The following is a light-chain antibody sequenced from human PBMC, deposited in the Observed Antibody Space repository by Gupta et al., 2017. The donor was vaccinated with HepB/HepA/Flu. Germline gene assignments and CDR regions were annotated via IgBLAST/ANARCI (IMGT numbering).Light chain of an antibody. Sequence: EIVLTQSPATLSLSHGERATLSCRASQSVSSYLAWYQQKPGQAPRLLIYDASNRATGIPARFSGSGSGTDFALTISILEPEDFAVYYCQQRSNWPPGVTFGPGTKVDIK. CDR3: QQRSNWPPGVT. CDR2: DAS. CDR1: QSVSSY. V-gene: IGKV3-11*01. J-gene: IGKJ3*01.